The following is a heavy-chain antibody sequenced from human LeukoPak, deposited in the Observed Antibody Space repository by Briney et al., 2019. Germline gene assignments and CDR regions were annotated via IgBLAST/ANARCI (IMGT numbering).Heavy chain of an antibody. Sequence: PSETLSLTCTVSGGSISSDYWSWIRQPDGKGLEWIGRIYTSGSTNYNPSLKSRVSMSVDTSTNQFSLKLSSVTAADTAVYYCARRRGYSYGPLDYWGQGTLVTVSS. CDR2: IYTSGST. J-gene: IGHJ4*02. CDR3: ARRRGYSYGPLDY. CDR1: GGSISSDY. D-gene: IGHD5-18*01. V-gene: IGHV4-4*07.